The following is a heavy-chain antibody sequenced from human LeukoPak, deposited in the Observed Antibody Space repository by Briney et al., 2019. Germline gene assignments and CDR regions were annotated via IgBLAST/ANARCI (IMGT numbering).Heavy chain of an antibody. Sequence: GGTLRLSCAASGFTFRSYAMSWVRQAPGRGLEWGSDIKQDGSERYYVDSVKGRFTIARDNAKNSLYLQMNSLRAEDTAVYYCARARLDFWSGPSDYWGQGTLVTVSS. J-gene: IGHJ4*02. CDR1: GFTFRSYA. CDR3: ARARLDFWSGPSDY. D-gene: IGHD3-3*01. CDR2: IKQDGSER. V-gene: IGHV3-7*01.